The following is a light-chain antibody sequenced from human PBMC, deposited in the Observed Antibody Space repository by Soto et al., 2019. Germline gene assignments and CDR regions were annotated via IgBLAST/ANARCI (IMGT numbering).Light chain of an antibody. Sequence: DIQMTQSPSTLSTSVGDRVTISCRASQSISSWLAWYQQKPGEAPNLLIYRASSLQSGVPSRFSGSGSGTEFTLTISSLQPDDFATYYCQQYSRYSWTFSQGTKVEFK. CDR3: QQYSRYSWT. CDR1: QSISSW. V-gene: IGKV1-5*03. CDR2: RAS. J-gene: IGKJ1*01.